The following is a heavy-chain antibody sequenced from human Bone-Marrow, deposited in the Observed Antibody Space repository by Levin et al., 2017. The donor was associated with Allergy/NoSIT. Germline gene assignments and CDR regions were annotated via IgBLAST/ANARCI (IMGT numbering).Heavy chain of an antibody. D-gene: IGHD1-1*01. Sequence: HAGGSLRLSCAASGFTFSNYGMHWVRQAPGKGLEWVAVIWDHGINDYYGDPVKGRFTISRDNSKNTLYLEMKSLRVEDTAVYYCARGPPGGTGTTSGIDYWGQGTLVTVSS. V-gene: IGHV3-33*01. CDR1: GFTFSNYG. CDR3: ARGPPGGTGTTSGIDY. J-gene: IGHJ4*02. CDR2: IWDHGIND.